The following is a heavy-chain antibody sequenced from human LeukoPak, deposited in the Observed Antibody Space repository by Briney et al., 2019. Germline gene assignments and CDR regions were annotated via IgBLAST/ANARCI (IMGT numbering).Heavy chain of an antibody. Sequence: GGSLRLSCAASGFTFSSYAMSWVRQAPGKGLVWVSHITSDASSTNYADSVKGRFTISRDNAKNTLFLQMNRLRVEDTAVYYCASDGINYFDKWGQGTLVTVSS. V-gene: IGHV3-74*01. CDR1: GFTFSSYA. J-gene: IGHJ4*02. CDR3: ASDGINYFDK. D-gene: IGHD1-1*01. CDR2: ITSDASST.